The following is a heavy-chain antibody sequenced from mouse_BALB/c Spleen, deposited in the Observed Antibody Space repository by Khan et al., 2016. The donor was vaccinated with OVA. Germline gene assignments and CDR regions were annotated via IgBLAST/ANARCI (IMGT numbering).Heavy chain of an antibody. D-gene: IGHD2-1*01. CDR2: IDPYYGDA. Sequence: VPLQQSGPELDKPGASVKISCKASGYSFTDYNMNWVKQSNGKSLEWIGNIDPYYGDAHYNQKFKGKATLTVDRSYSTAYMQLKSLTSEDSAVYYCTRLGTNYAFDYWGQGTTLTVSS. CDR1: GYSFTDYN. J-gene: IGHJ2*01. CDR3: TRLGTNYAFDY. V-gene: IGHV1-39*01.